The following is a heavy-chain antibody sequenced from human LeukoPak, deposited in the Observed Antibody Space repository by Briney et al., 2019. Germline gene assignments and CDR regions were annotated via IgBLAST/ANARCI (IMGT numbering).Heavy chain of an antibody. CDR1: GYTFSSYY. J-gene: IGHJ4*02. Sequence: ASVKVSCKASGYTFSSYYMHWVRQAPGQGLEWMGIINPSGGSTNYAQKFQGRVTMTRDTSTSTVYMELSSLRSEDTAVYYCARAPSRTYFSDTDRYYFDYWGQGTLVTVSS. CDR2: INPSGGST. D-gene: IGHD3-22*01. CDR3: ARAPSRTYFSDTDRYYFDY. V-gene: IGHV1-46*01.